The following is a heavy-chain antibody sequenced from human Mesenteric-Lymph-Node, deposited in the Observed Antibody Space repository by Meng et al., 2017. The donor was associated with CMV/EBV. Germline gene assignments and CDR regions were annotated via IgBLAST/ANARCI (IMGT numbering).Heavy chain of an antibody. CDR1: GFTVSSNY. V-gene: IGHV3-66*02. D-gene: IGHD6-13*01. J-gene: IGHJ4*02. CDR2: IYSGGST. Sequence: GASLKISCAASGFTVSSNYMSWVRQAPGKGLEWVSVIYSGGSTYYADSVKGRFTISRDNSKNTLYLQMNSLRAEDTAVYYCASAAAGIVDYWGQGTLVTVSS. CDR3: ASAAAGIVDY.